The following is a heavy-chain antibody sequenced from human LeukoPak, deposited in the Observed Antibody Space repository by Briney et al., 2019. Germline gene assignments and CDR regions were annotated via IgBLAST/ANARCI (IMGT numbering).Heavy chain of an antibody. CDR2: IYTSGST. Sequence: SQTLSLTCTVSGGSISSGSYYWSWIRQPAGKGLEWIGRIYTSGSTYYNPSLKSRVTISVDTSKNQFSLKLSSVTAADTAVYYCARVVGYSSSPGYNWFDPWGQGTLVTVSS. CDR1: GGSISSGSYY. J-gene: IGHJ5*02. V-gene: IGHV4-61*02. CDR3: ARVVGYSSSPGYNWFDP. D-gene: IGHD6-13*01.